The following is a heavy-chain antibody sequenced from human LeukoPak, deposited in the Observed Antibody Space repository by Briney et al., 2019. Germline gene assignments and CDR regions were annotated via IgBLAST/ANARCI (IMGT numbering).Heavy chain of an antibody. CDR2: INHSGST. J-gene: IGHJ5*02. Sequence: SETLSLTCAVYGGSFSGYYWSWIRRPPGKGLEWIGEINHSGSTNYNPSLKSRVTISVDTSKNQFSLKLSSVTAADTAVYYCARDGYNSNWFDPWGQGTLVTVSS. CDR1: GGSFSGYY. CDR3: ARDGYNSNWFDP. D-gene: IGHD5-24*01. V-gene: IGHV4-34*01.